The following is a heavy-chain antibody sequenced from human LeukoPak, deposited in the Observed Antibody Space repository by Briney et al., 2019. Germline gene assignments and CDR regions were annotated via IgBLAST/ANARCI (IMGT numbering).Heavy chain of an antibody. CDR2: IYYSGST. V-gene: IGHV4-59*01. D-gene: IGHD6-19*01. J-gene: IGHJ4*02. CDR3: ARVGSSGVDY. Sequence: PSETLSLTCTVSGGSLSSYYWSWIRQPPGKGLEWIGYIYYSGSTNYNPSLKSRVTISVDTSKNQLSLKLSSVTAADTAVYYCARVGSSGVDYWGQGTLVTVSS. CDR1: GGSLSSYY.